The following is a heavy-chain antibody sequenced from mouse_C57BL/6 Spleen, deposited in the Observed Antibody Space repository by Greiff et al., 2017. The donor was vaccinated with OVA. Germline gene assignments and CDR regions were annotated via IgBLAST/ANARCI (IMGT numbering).Heavy chain of an antibody. J-gene: IGHJ3*01. Sequence: VQLQQSGAELVRPGASVKLSCTASGFNIKDDYMHWVKQRPEQGLEWIGWIDPENGDTEYASKFQGKATITADTSSNTAYLQLSSLTSEDTAVYYCTTFRGWFAYWGQGTLVTVSA. V-gene: IGHV14-4*01. CDR3: TTFRGWFAY. CDR2: IDPENGDT. CDR1: GFNIKDDY.